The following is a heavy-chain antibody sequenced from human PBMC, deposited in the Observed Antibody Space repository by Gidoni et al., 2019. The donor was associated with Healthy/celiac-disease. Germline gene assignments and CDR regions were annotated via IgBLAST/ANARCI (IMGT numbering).Heavy chain of an antibody. CDR3: AKDHGVPIFGVVIMEETGY. J-gene: IGHJ4*02. Sequence: EVQLLESGGGLVQPGGSLRLSCAASGFPFSSSAMSWVRQAPGKGLEWVSAISGSGGSTYYADSVKGRFTISRDNSKNTLYLQMNSLRAEDTAVYYCAKDHGVPIFGVVIMEETGYWGQGTLVTVSS. CDR2: ISGSGGST. CDR1: GFPFSSSA. V-gene: IGHV3-23*01. D-gene: IGHD3-3*01.